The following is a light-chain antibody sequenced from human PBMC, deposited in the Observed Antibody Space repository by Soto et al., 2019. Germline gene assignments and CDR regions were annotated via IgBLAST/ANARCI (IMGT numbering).Light chain of an antibody. J-gene: IGLJ1*01. V-gene: IGLV3-25*02. CDR3: QSSDSSGRYPYV. CDR1: ALPKQY. Sequence: SYELTQPPSVSVSPGQTARITCSGDALPKQYAYWYQQKPGQAPVVVIYKDNGRPSGIPERFSGSSSGTTVTLTISGVQAEDEAYYYCQSSDSSGRYPYVFGTGTKATV. CDR2: KDN.